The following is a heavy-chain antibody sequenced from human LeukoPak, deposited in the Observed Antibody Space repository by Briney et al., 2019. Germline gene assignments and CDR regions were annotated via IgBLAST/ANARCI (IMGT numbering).Heavy chain of an antibody. D-gene: IGHD2-15*01. J-gene: IGHJ4*02. CDR1: GFTFNSAW. Sequence: GGSLRLSCAASGFTFNSAWLSCVREGPGKGLEWVGRIKSKTDGGTTDYAAGVKGRFTISRDDSKNKRYLQMNSLKTGDTAVYYCTTEGYCSGGDCYSYDNWGEGTLVTVSS. CDR2: IKSKTDGGTT. V-gene: IGHV3-15*01. CDR3: TTEGYCSGGDCYSYDN.